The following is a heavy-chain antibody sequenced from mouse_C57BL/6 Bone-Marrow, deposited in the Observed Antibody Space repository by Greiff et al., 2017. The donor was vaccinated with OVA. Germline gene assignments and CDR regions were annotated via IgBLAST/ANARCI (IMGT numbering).Heavy chain of an antibody. V-gene: IGHV14-4*01. CDR2: IDPENGDP. J-gene: IGHJ2*01. CDR1: GFNIKDDY. CDR3: TSIYDGNYNFDY. D-gene: IGHD2-1*01. Sequence: VQLQQSGAELVRPGASVKLSCTASGFNIKDDYMHWVKQRPEQGLEWIGLIDPENGDPDSPSKFQGTATITANTSSNTSYLPLSSLTSGETAVYYGTSIYDGNYNFDYWGQGTTLTVSS.